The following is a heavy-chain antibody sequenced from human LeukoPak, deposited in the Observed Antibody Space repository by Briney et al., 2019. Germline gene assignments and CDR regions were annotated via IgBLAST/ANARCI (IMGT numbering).Heavy chain of an antibody. CDR2: INWNGGST. CDR1: GFTFDDYG. V-gene: IGHV3-20*04. Sequence: PGGSLRLSCAASGFTFDDYGMSWVRQAPGKGLEWVSGINWNGGSTGYADSVKGRFTISRDNSKNSLFLQMNTLRTEDTALYYCAKAEQQLSYTYDAFDIWGQGTMVTVSS. J-gene: IGHJ3*02. CDR3: AKAEQQLSYTYDAFDI. D-gene: IGHD6-13*01.